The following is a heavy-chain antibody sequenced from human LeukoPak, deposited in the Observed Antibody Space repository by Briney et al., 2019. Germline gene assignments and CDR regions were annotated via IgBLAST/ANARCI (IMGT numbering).Heavy chain of an antibody. CDR2: INHSGTT. CDR3: ARVQTLGGLYYYYSMDV. CDR1: VGSFSGYY. J-gene: IGHJ6*03. V-gene: IGHV4-34*01. Sequence: SETLSLTCAVYVGSFSGYYWSWIRQSPGKGLEWIGEINHSGTTSYNPSLESRITISADASKNQFSLRLTSVTAAVTAVYYCARVQTLGGLYYYYSMDVWAKGTTVTVSS. D-gene: IGHD3-16*01.